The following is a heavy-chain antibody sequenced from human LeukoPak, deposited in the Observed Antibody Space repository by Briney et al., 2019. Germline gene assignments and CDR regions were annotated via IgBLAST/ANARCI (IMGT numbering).Heavy chain of an antibody. CDR2: MNPKSGGT. D-gene: IGHD3-9*01. V-gene: IGHV1-2*02. Sequence: ASVKVSCKASGYTFTGYYVHWVRQAPGQGLEWMGWMNPKSGGTNYAQKFEARVTMNRDTSISTANMELSRLRFDDTAVYYCARSPDILTGEKFDYWGQGTLVTVSS. CDR1: GYTFTGYY. J-gene: IGHJ4*02. CDR3: ARSPDILTGEKFDY.